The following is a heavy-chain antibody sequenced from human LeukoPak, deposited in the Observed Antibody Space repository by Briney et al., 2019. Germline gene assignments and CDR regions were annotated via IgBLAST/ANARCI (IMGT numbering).Heavy chain of an antibody. CDR3: TRGTGSYDY. V-gene: IGHV3-21*01. CDR2: ITSSSTYI. Sequence: TGGSLRLSCAASGFTFSRYTVNWVRQAPGKGLEWVSSITSSSTYIYYADSVKGRFTISRDNAKNSLYLHMNSLRAEDTAVYYCTRGTGSYDYWGQGTRVTVSS. CDR1: GFTFSRYT. D-gene: IGHD1-26*01. J-gene: IGHJ4*02.